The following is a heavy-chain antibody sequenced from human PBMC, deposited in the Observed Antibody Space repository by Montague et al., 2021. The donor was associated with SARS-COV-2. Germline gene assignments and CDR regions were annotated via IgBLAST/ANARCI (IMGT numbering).Heavy chain of an antibody. D-gene: IGHD3-9*01. CDR1: GGSISSSSYY. Sequence: SETLSLTCTVSGGSISSSSYYWGWIRQPPGKGLEWIGSIYYSGSTYYNPSLKSRVTISVDTSKNQFSLKLSSVTAADTAVYYCARQDDILTGYYYYGTDVWGQGTTVTVSS. V-gene: IGHV4-39*01. CDR3: ARQDDILTGYYYYGTDV. CDR2: IYYSGST. J-gene: IGHJ6*02.